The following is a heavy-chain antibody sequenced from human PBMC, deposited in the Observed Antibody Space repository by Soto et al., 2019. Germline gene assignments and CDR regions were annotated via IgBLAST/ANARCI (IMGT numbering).Heavy chain of an antibody. Sequence: PGESLKISCKGSGYSFTSYWIGWVRQMPGKGLEWMGIIYPGDSDTRYSPSFQGQVTISADKSISTAYLQWSSLKASDTAMYYCARHYSRPCYYYGMDVWGQGTTVSVSS. CDR2: IYPGDSDT. V-gene: IGHV5-51*01. CDR1: GYSFTSYW. CDR3: ARHYSRPCYYYGMDV. J-gene: IGHJ6*02. D-gene: IGHD2-21*01.